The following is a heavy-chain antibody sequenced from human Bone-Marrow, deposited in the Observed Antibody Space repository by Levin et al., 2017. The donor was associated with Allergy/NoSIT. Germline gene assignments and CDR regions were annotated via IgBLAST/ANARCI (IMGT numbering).Heavy chain of an antibody. CDR1: GLIFSDYW. D-gene: IGHD1-1*01. CDR3: ARDLGNSGDFGMDV. Sequence: GGSLRLSCAASGLIFSDYWMSWVRQAPGKGLEWVANIKQDGSEKWYVDSVKGRFTISRDNAKNSLYLQMNSLRGDDTAVYFCARDLGNSGDFGMDVWGRGTTVIVSS. V-gene: IGHV3-7*01. J-gene: IGHJ6*02. CDR2: IKQDGSEK.